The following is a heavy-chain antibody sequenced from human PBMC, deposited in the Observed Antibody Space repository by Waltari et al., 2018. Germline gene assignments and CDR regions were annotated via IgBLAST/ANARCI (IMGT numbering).Heavy chain of an antibody. D-gene: IGHD3-22*01. CDR2: IYHSGST. CDR1: GYSISSGYY. J-gene: IGHJ4*02. V-gene: IGHV4-38-2*01. CDR3: AGEEASLLRTTHN. Sequence: QVQLQESGPGLVKPSETLSLTCAVSGYSISSGYYWCWIRQPPGKGLEWIGSIYHSGSTDYNPSLKSRVTISVDTSKNQFSLKLSSVTAADTAVDDCAGEEASLLRTTHNWGQGTLVTVSS.